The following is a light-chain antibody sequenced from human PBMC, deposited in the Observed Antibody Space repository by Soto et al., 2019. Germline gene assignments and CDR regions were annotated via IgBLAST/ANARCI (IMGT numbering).Light chain of an antibody. CDR3: NSYTSTNTLV. Sequence: QSVLTQPASVSGSPGQSITISCTGTSSDVGGYNHVSWYQQHPGKAPKLMIYDVTDRPSGVSNRFSGSKSGNTASLAISGLHAEDEADYYCNSYTSTNTLVFGGGTKVTVL. J-gene: IGLJ2*01. V-gene: IGLV2-14*03. CDR2: DVT. CDR1: SSDVGGYNH.